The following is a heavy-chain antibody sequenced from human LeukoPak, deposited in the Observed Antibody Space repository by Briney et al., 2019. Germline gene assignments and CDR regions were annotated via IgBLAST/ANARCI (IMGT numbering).Heavy chain of an antibody. Sequence: ASVTVSCKASGYTFIDDYIHWVRQAPGQGLEWMGRINPKNGATNYAQEFRGRVSMTRDTSSTTAYMELTRLTYADTDVYFCARDWGGGSPSAFDIWGQGTVVTVSS. V-gene: IGHV1-2*05. CDR1: GYTFIDDY. D-gene: IGHD7-27*01. J-gene: IGHJ3*02. CDR2: INPKNGAT. CDR3: ARDWGGGSPSAFDI.